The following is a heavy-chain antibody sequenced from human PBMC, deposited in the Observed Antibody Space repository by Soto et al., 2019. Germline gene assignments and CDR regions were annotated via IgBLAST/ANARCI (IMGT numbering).Heavy chain of an antibody. CDR1: GFTFSDYY. CDR3: ARDQRPRLLLWFGESDYYYYYGMDV. J-gene: IGHJ6*02. Sequence: PGGSLRLSCAASGFTFSDYYMSWIRQAPGKGLGWVSYISSSGSTIYYADSVKGRFTISRDNAKNSLYLQMNSLRAEDTAVYYCARDQRPRLLLWFGESDYYYYYGMDVWGQGTTVTVSS. CDR2: ISSSGSTI. V-gene: IGHV3-11*01. D-gene: IGHD3-10*01.